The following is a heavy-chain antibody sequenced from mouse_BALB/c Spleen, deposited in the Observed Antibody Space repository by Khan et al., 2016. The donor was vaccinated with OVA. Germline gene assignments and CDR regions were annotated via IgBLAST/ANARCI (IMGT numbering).Heavy chain of an antibody. Sequence: EVELVESGGGLVQPGGSRKLSCAASGFTFSSYGMHWVRQAPEKGLEWVAYISGDSSPIYYADTVKGRFTISRDNPKNTLFLQMTSLRSEDTAMYYCATSDYYGYYFDYWGQGTTLTVSS. CDR2: ISGDSSPI. J-gene: IGHJ2*01. V-gene: IGHV5-17*02. CDR3: ATSDYYGYYFDY. CDR1: GFTFSSYG. D-gene: IGHD1-1*01.